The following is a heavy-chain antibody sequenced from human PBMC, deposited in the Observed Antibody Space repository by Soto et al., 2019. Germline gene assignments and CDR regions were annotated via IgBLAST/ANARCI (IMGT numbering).Heavy chain of an antibody. CDR2: SSGSSGSK. CDR3: ARYAAEVTTFFDH. CDR1: GFIFNDYY. D-gene: IGHD4-17*01. J-gene: IGHJ4*02. V-gene: IGHV3-11*06. Sequence: GGSLRLSCAASGFIFNDYYMSWMRQAPGKGLECLSHSSGSSGSKKYADAGKGRFTISRDNAKKSLYLEMHSLRAEDTAVYYCARYAAEVTTFFDHWGQGTLVIVSS.